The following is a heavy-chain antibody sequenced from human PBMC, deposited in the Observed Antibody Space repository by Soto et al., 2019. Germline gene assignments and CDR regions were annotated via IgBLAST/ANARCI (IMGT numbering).Heavy chain of an antibody. Sequence: EVQLVESGGGLVQPGGSLRLSCAASGFTFSSYWMHWVRQAPGKGLVWVSRINSDGSSTSYADSVKGRFTISRYNAKNTLYLQMNSLRAEDTAVYYCAVAVPGPTAIGYWGQGTLVTVSS. CDR2: INSDGSST. D-gene: IGHD6-19*01. CDR1: GFTFSSYW. V-gene: IGHV3-74*01. CDR3: AVAVPGPTAIGY. J-gene: IGHJ4*02.